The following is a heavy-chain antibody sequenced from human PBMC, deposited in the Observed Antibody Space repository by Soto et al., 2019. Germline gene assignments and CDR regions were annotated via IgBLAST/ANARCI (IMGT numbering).Heavy chain of an antibody. CDR2: IIPIFGTA. V-gene: IGHV1-69*01. J-gene: IGHJ6*02. CDR3: ARSQGGSSSLDIYYYYYYGMDV. D-gene: IGHD2-15*01. Sequence: QVQLVQSGAEVKKPGSSVKVSCKAPGGTFSIYAISWVRQAAGQRLEWIGGIIPIFGTAKYAQKFQGRVTITADESTSTGYMELSSLRSEDTAVYYCARSQGGSSSLDIYYYYYYGMDVWGQGTTVTVSS. CDR1: GGTFSIYA.